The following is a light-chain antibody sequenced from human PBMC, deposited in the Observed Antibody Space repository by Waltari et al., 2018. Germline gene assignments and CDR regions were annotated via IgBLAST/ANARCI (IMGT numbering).Light chain of an antibody. CDR1: QSVLYSSNSKNY. CDR3: QQYYSTPRA. V-gene: IGKV4-1*01. Sequence: DIVMTQSPDSLAVSLGDRATINYKSSQSVLYSSNSKNYLAWYQQKPGQPPKLLIYWASTRESGVPDRFSGSGSGTDFTLTITSLQAEDVAVYYCQQYYSTPRAFGQGTKVEIK. J-gene: IGKJ1*01. CDR2: WAS.